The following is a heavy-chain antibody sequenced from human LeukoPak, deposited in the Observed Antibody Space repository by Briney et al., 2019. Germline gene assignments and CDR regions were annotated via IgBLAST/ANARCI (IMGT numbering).Heavy chain of an antibody. Sequence: PGGSLRLSCAASGFTFSSYAMSWVRQAPGKGPEWVSAISGSGGSTYYADSVKGRFTISRDNSKNTLYLQMNSLRAEDTAVYYCAKDPQAADTMIVGEGAFDIWGQGTMVTVSS. D-gene: IGHD3-22*01. J-gene: IGHJ3*02. V-gene: IGHV3-23*01. CDR1: GFTFSSYA. CDR2: ISGSGGST. CDR3: AKDPQAADTMIVGEGAFDI.